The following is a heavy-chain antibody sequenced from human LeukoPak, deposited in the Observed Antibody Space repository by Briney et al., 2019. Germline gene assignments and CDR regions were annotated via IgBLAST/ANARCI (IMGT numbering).Heavy chain of an antibody. J-gene: IGHJ2*01. Sequence: PGGSLRLSCAASGFTFNRYWMSWVRQAPGKGLEWVAQIKSDGSEEYYADSVRGRFTISRDNAKSSLYLQMNSLRAEDTALYYCARDASDYWFFDLWGRGTLVTVSS. CDR1: GFTFNRYW. CDR3: ARDASDYWFFDL. D-gene: IGHD3-3*01. V-gene: IGHV3-7*01. CDR2: IKSDGSEE.